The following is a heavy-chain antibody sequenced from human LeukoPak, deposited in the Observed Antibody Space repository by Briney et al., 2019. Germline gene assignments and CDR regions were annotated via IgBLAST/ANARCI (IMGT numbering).Heavy chain of an antibody. CDR2: IYYNGST. Sequence: PSETLSLTCTVSGGSISSGGYYWSWIRQHPGKGLEWIGYIYYNGSTYYNPSLKSRVTISVDTSKNQFSLKLSSVTAADTAVYYCAREEDYYDSSGYYDYWGQGTLVTVSS. CDR1: GGSISSGGYY. D-gene: IGHD3-22*01. J-gene: IGHJ4*02. CDR3: AREEDYYDSSGYYDY. V-gene: IGHV4-31*03.